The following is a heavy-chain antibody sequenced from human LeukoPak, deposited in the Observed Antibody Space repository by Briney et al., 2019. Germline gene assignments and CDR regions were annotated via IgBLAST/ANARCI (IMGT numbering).Heavy chain of an antibody. CDR2: IGTAGDT. D-gene: IGHD3-16*02. CDR1: GPTFSSYD. V-gene: IGHV3-13*03. CDR3: ARDLYWNDYVWGSYRWSMDV. Sequence: GGSLRLXCAACGPTFSSYDMHWVRQATGKGLEWVSAIGTAGDTYYPGSVMGQFTISRENAKNSLYLQMNSLRAGDTAAYYCARDLYWNDYVWGSYRWSMDVWGTGTTVTVSS. J-gene: IGHJ6*03.